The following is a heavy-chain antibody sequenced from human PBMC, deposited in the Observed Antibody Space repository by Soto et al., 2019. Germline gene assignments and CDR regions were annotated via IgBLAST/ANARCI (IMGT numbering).Heavy chain of an antibody. D-gene: IGHD3-10*01. Sequence: GASVKVSCKASGYTFTSYGISWVRQAPGQGLEWMGWISAYNGNTNYAQKLQGRVTMTTDTSTSTAYMELRSLRSDDTAVYYCARDLGYGSGSYYNNYYYYGMDVWGQGTTVTVSS. CDR1: GYTFTSYG. J-gene: IGHJ6*02. V-gene: IGHV1-18*04. CDR3: ARDLGYGSGSYYNNYYYYGMDV. CDR2: ISAYNGNT.